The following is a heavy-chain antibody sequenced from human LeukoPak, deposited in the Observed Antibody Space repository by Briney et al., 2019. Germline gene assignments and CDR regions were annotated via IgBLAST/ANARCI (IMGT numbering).Heavy chain of an antibody. J-gene: IGHJ4*02. CDR3: ARGNFGSDY. CDR1: GFTFSNYW. D-gene: IGHD3-16*01. V-gene: IGHV3-74*01. Sequence: PGGSLRLSCVASGFTFSNYWMHWVRQAPGKGLVYISRTNSDETSTNYADSVKGRFTISRDNAKNTLYLQMSRLRADDTAVYYCARGNFGSDYWGQGTLVTVSS. CDR2: TNSDETST.